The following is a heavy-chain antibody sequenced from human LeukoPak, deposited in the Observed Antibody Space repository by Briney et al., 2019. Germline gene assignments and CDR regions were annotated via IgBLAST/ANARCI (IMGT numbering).Heavy chain of an antibody. D-gene: IGHD2-21*02. J-gene: IGHJ5*02. CDR3: AIDLGLAYCGGDCYSEDP. V-gene: IGHV1-2*06. CDR1: GYTFTAYF. CDR2: INPNSGGT. Sequence: ASVKVSCKASGYTFTAYFMHWVRQAPGQGLEWMGRINPNSGGTNYAQKFQGRVTMTRDTSISIAYMELSRLRSDDTAAYYCAIDLGLAYCGGDCYSEDPWGQGTLVTVSS.